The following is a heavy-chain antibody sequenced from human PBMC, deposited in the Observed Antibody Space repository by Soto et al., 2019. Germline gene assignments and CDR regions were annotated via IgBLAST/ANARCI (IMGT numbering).Heavy chain of an antibody. CDR3: VKGEYYYDSSGYYPFDY. CDR1: GFTFSSYA. Sequence: SGGSLRLSWSASGFTFSSYAMHWVRQAPGKGLEYVSSISTNGGSTHYADSVKGRFTISRDNSKNTQYLQMSSLRADDTAVYYCVKGEYYYDSSGYYPFDYWGQGTLVTVSS. V-gene: IGHV3-64D*06. CDR2: ISTNGGST. J-gene: IGHJ4*02. D-gene: IGHD3-22*01.